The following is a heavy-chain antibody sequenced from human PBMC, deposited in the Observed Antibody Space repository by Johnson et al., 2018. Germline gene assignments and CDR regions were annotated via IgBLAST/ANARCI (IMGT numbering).Heavy chain of an antibody. V-gene: IGHV3-23*04. CDR2: ISGSGGST. CDR1: GFTFSSYA. D-gene: IGHD6-19*01. CDR3: EKKPHSGYNSGWYAYYYYMDV. Sequence: VQLVQSGGGLVQPGGSLRLSCAASGFTFSSYAMSWVRQAPGKGLEWVSAISGSGGSTYYADSVKGRFTISRDNSKNTLYLQMNSLRAEDPAVYYREKKPHSGYNSGWYAYYYYMDVWGKGTTVTVSS. J-gene: IGHJ6*03.